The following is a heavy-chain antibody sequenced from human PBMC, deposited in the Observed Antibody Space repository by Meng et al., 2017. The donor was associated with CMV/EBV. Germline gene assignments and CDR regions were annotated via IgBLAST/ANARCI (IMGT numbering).Heavy chain of an antibody. D-gene: IGHD6-13*01. V-gene: IGHV6-1*01. CDR1: GDSVSSNSAA. Sequence: SQTLSLTCAISGDSVSSNSAAWNWIRQSPSRGLEWLGRTYCRSKWYNDYAVSVKSRITINPDTSKNQFSLQLNSVTPEDTAVYYCAREEAAAGRTNYYYYGMDVWGQGTTVTVSS. CDR2: TYCRSKWYN. CDR3: AREEAAAGRTNYYYYGMDV. J-gene: IGHJ6*02.